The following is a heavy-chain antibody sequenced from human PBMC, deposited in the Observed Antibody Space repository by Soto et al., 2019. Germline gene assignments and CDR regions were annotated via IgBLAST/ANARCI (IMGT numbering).Heavy chain of an antibody. Sequence: GGSLRLSCAASGFTFSSYGMHWVRQAPCKGLEWVAVISYDGSNKYYADSVKGRFAISRDNSKNTLYLQMNSLRAEDTAVYYCAKDLEGHGSGSYYDYYNYGMDVWGQGTTVTVSS. CDR3: AKDLEGHGSGSYYDYYNYGMDV. CDR2: ISYDGSNK. V-gene: IGHV3-30*18. D-gene: IGHD3-10*01. CDR1: GFTFSSYG. J-gene: IGHJ6*02.